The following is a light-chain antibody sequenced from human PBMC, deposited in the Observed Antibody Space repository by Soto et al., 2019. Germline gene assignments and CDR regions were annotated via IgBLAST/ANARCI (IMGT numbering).Light chain of an antibody. CDR2: EGS. V-gene: IGLV2-23*01. CDR3: CSEAGILVV. Sequence: QSALTPPASGSGSPGKTITTSCTDTSCDVGSYNLVSWYKQYPGKDPKLMLYEGSKRPSGVSNRFSGSKSGNTASLTISGLQAEDEAKYLCCSEAGILVVFGVGTQLTVL. J-gene: IGLJ2*01. CDR1: SCDVGSYNL.